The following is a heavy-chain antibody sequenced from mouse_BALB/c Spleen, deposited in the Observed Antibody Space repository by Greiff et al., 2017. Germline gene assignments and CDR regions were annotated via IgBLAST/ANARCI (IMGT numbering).Heavy chain of an antibody. J-gene: IGHJ1*01. CDR3: ARAPDYYGSSYVRYFDV. CDR1: GFSLTSYG. V-gene: IGHV2-9*02. CDR2: IWAGGST. D-gene: IGHD1-1*01. Sequence: VQRVESGPGLVAPSQSLSITCTVSGFSLTSYGVHWVRQPPGKGLEWLGVIWAGGSTNYNSALMSRLSISKDNSKSQVFLKMNSLQTDDTAMYYCARAPDYYGSSYVRYFDVWGAGTTVTVSS.